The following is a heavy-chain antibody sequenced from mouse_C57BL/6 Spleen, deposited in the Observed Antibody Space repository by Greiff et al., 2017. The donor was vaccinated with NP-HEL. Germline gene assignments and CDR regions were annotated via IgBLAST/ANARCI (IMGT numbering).Heavy chain of an antibody. V-gene: IGHV5-16*01. CDR2: INYDGSST. D-gene: IGHD3-3*01. J-gene: IGHJ2*01. CDR3: ARDRGPYYFDY. Sequence: EVKLVESEGGLVQPGSSMKLSCTASGFTFSDYYMAWVRQVPEKGLEWVANINYDGSSTYYLDSLKSRFIISRDNAKNILYLQMSSLKSEDTATYYCARDRGPYYFDYWGQGTTLTVSS. CDR1: GFTFSDYY.